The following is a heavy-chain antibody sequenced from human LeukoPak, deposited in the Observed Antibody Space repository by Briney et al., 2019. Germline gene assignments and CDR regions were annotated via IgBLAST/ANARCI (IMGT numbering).Heavy chain of an antibody. CDR1: GGSISSGSYY. V-gene: IGHV4-61*02. CDR3: ARDGYLWSGEILRFDYYYYMDV. CDR2: IYTSGST. D-gene: IGHD3-10*01. J-gene: IGHJ6*03. Sequence: SETLSLTCTVSGGSISSGSYYWSWIRQPAGKGLEWIGRIYTSGSTNYNPSLKSRVTISVDTSKNQFSLKLSSVTAADTAVYYCARDGYLWSGEILRFDYYYYMDVWCKGTTVTVSS.